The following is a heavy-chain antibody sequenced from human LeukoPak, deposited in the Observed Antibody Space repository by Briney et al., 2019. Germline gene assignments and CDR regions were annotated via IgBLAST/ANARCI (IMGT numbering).Heavy chain of an antibody. CDR1: GGSIRGYD. V-gene: IGHV4-4*07. D-gene: IGHD1-26*01. CDR2: IYTSGST. Sequence: SGTLSLTCTVSGGSIRGYDWSWMRQPAGKGLEWIGRIYTSGSTNYNPSLKSRVSMSVDTSKNHVSLKLSSVTAADTAVYYCARDQSGAGYWYFDLWGRGTLVSVSS. J-gene: IGHJ2*01. CDR3: ARDQSGAGYWYFDL.